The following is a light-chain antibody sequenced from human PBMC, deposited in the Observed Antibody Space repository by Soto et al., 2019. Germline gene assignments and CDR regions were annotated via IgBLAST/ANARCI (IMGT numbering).Light chain of an antibody. CDR3: CSYAGSYTWV. J-gene: IGLJ3*02. V-gene: IGLV2-11*01. Sequence: QSALTQPRSVSGSPGQSVTISCTGTSSDVGGYNYVSWYQQHPGKAPKLMIYDVSKRPSGVTDRFSGPQSGNTASLTISGLQAEDEADYYCCSYAGSYTWVFGGGTKLTVL. CDR2: DVS. CDR1: SSDVGGYNY.